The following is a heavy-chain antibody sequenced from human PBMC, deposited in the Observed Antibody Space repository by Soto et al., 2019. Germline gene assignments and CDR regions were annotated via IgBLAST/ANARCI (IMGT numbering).Heavy chain of an antibody. D-gene: IGHD1-26*01. V-gene: IGHV3-15*07. CDR2: IKSKSHGGTT. CDR1: GLTFSTAW. J-gene: IGHJ4*02. CDR3: TTEFPYLH. Sequence: PGGSLRLSCAVSGLTFSTAWINWVRQAPGKGLEWVGRIKSKSHGGTTDFAAPVKGRFTISRDDSKNTLYLQMNSLKTEDTAVYYCTTEFPYLHWGQGTLVTVSS.